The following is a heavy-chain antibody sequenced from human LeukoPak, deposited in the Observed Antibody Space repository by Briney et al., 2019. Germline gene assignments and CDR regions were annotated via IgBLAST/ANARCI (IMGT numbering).Heavy chain of an antibody. CDR2: ISGSGGST. J-gene: IGHJ4*02. CDR3: ARVRAGDSSGPFYYFDY. Sequence: GGSLRLSCAASGFTFSSYAMSWVRQAPGKGLEWVSAISGSGGSTYYADSVKGRSTISRDNSKNTLYLQMNSLRAEDTAVYYCARVRAGDSSGPFYYFDYWGQGTLVTVSS. CDR1: GFTFSSYA. V-gene: IGHV3-23*01. D-gene: IGHD6-19*01.